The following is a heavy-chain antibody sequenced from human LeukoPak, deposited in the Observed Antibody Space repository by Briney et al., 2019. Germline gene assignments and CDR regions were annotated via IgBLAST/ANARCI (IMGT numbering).Heavy chain of an antibody. V-gene: IGHV4-59*01. CDR3: ARTSDYCSSTSCYYWFDP. D-gene: IGHD2-2*01. Sequence: PETLSLTCTVSGGSISSYYWSWSRQPAGKGLKWIGYIYYSGSTNYNPSLKSRVTISVDTSKNQFSLKLSSVTAADTAVYYCARTSDYCSSTSCYYWFDPWGQGTLVTVSS. CDR2: IYYSGST. J-gene: IGHJ5*02. CDR1: GGSISSYY.